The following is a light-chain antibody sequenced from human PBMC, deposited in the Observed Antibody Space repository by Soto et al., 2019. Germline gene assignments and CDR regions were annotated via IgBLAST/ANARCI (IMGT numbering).Light chain of an antibody. CDR3: QQFDSSPRT. V-gene: IGKV3-20*01. CDR1: QSVSSTY. CDR2: GAS. Sequence: EIVLTQSPGTLSLSPGERATLSCRASQSVSSTYLAWYPQKPGQAPRLLIYGASSRATGIPDRFSGSGSGTDFTLTISRLEPEDFAVYYCQQFDSSPRTFGQRTKVEIK. J-gene: IGKJ1*01.